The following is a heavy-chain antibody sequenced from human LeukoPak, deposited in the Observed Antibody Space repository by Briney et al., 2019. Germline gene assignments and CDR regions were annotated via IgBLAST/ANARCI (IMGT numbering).Heavy chain of an antibody. D-gene: IGHD3-10*01. J-gene: IGHJ4*02. CDR2: INHSGST. Sequence: SETLSLTCAVYGGSFSGYYWSWIRQPPGKGLEWIGEINHSGSTNYNPSLKSRVTISVDTSKNQFSLKLSSVTAADTAVYYCARRPRHPKSLYYYGSGSFDYWGQGTLVTVSS. CDR3: ARRPRHPKSLYYYGSGSFDY. V-gene: IGHV4-34*01. CDR1: GGSFSGYY.